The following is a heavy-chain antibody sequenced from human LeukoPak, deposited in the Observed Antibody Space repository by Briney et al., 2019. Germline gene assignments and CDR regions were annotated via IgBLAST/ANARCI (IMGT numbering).Heavy chain of an antibody. Sequence: GGSLRLSCAASGFTFSSYSMNWVRQAPGKGLEWVSAISGSGGSTYYADSVKGRFTISRDNSKNTLYLQMNSLRAEDTAVYYCAKGGVNYYYYYMDVWSKGTTVTVSS. CDR3: AKGGVNYYYYYMDV. CDR1: GFTFSSYS. J-gene: IGHJ6*03. CDR2: ISGSGGST. V-gene: IGHV3-23*01. D-gene: IGHD3-3*01.